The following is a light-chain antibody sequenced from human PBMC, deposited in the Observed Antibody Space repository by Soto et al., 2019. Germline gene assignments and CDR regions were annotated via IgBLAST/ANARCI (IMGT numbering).Light chain of an antibody. Sequence: DIQMTQSPSTLSASVGDGVTITCRASQTISGWLAWYQQRPGKAPKLLISDASSLRSGVPSRFSGSGSGTEFTLTISSLQPDDFGSYYCQQYSSYSPTFGQGTKVDIK. J-gene: IGKJ1*01. CDR3: QQYSSYSPT. CDR1: QTISGW. CDR2: DAS. V-gene: IGKV1-5*01.